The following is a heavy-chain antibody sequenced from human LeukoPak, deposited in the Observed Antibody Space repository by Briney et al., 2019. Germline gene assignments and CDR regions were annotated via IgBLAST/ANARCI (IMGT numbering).Heavy chain of an antibody. J-gene: IGHJ4*02. Sequence: ASVKVSCKASGYTFTSYGISWVRQAPGQGLEWMGWISAYNGNTNYAQKLQGRVTMTTDTSTSTAYMELRSLRSDDTAVYYCAKWGGYCRGGSCPGFAYWGQGTLVTVSS. V-gene: IGHV1-18*01. CDR3: AKWGGYCRGGSCPGFAY. CDR2: ISAYNGNT. CDR1: GYTFTSYG. D-gene: IGHD2-15*01.